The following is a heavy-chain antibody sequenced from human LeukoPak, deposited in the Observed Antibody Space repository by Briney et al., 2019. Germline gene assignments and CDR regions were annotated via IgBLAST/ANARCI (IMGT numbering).Heavy chain of an antibody. CDR2: ISAYNGNT. CDR1: GYTFTSYG. D-gene: IGHD3-22*01. J-gene: IGHJ3*02. V-gene: IGHV1-18*01. Sequence: ASVKVSCKASGYTFTSYGISWVRQAPGQGLEWMGWISAYNGNTNYAQKLQGRVTMTTDTSTSTAYMELRSLRSDDTAVYYCARDSAYHYDSSGTKAAFDIWGQGTMVTVSS. CDR3: ARDSAYHYDSSGTKAAFDI.